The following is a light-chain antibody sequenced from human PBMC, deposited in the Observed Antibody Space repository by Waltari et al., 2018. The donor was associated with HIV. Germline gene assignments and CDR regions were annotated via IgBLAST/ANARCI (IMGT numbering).Light chain of an antibody. Sequence: CTGTSSDVGSYNLVSWYQKHPGEAPKLMIYDVSNRPSGVSTRFSGSKSGNTASLTISGLQAEDEADYYCCSYTGSTTRVVFGGGTKLTVL. CDR2: DVS. V-gene: IGLV2-14*02. J-gene: IGLJ2*01. CDR3: CSYTGSTTRVV. CDR1: SSDVGSYNL.